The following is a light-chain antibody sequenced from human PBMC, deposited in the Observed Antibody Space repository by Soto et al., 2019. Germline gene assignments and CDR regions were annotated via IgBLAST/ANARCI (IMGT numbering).Light chain of an antibody. Sequence: QAVVTQPPSTSGTPGQRVTISCSGSSSNIGRNTVTWYQQFPGTAPKVLIYTNNQRPSGVPDRFSGSKSGTSASLDISGLQSEDEADYYCAAWDDSLNGYVFGTGTKVTVL. CDR3: AAWDDSLNGYV. V-gene: IGLV1-44*01. J-gene: IGLJ1*01. CDR1: SSNIGRNT. CDR2: TNN.